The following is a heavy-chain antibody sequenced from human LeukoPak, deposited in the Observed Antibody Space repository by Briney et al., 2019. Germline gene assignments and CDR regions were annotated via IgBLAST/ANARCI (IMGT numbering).Heavy chain of an antibody. V-gene: IGHV1-2*02. CDR2: INPNSGGT. Sequence: GASVKVSCKASGYTFTGYYMHWVRQAPGQGLEWMGWINPNSGGTNYAQKFQGRVTMTRDTSISTAYMELSRLRSDDTAVYYCARLFEGAVTYPPGYYFDYWGQGTLVTVSS. CDR1: GYTFTGYY. CDR3: ARLFEGAVTYPPGYYFDY. J-gene: IGHJ4*02. D-gene: IGHD4-17*01.